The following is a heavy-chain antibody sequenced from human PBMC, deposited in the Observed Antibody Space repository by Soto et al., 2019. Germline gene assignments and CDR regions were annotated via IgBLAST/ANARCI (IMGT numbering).Heavy chain of an antibody. J-gene: IGHJ4*02. CDR1: GFTFSSYA. CDR2: ISGSGGST. V-gene: IGHV3-23*01. Sequence: GGSLRLSCAASGFTFSSYAMSWVRQATGKGLEWVSAISGSGGSTYYADSVKGRFTISRDNSKNTPYLQMNSLRAEDTAVYDYAIDSFGGCDSSGYYILRSDYWGQGTLVTVSS. D-gene: IGHD3-22*01. CDR3: AIDSFGGCDSSGYYILRSDY.